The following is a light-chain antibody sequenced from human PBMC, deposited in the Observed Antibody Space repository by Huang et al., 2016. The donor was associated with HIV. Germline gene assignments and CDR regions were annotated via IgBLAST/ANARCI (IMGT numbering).Light chain of an antibody. CDR3: QQYNDWPPIT. CDR2: DAS. CDR1: ESISSS. J-gene: IGKJ5*01. Sequence: EIVMTQSPGTLSVSPGERVTLSCSASESISSSLAWYQQASGQAPSLLIYDASTRATGVPARFSGSGSGTNFTLTISSLQSEDFAVYYCQQYNDWPPITFGQGTRVDMK. V-gene: IGKV3-15*01.